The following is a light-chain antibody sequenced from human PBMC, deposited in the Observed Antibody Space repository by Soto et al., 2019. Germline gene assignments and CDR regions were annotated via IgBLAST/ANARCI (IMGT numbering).Light chain of an antibody. V-gene: IGKV3D-15*01. Sequence: EIVMTQSPLTLSVSPGERATLSCRASQNININLAWYQQRPGQAPRVLIYGASNRASGIPDRFSGSGSGTDFTLTINRLEPDDFAFYYCQQYKDWPPLTFGGGTRVEIK. CDR2: GAS. J-gene: IGKJ4*01. CDR3: QQYKDWPPLT. CDR1: QNININ.